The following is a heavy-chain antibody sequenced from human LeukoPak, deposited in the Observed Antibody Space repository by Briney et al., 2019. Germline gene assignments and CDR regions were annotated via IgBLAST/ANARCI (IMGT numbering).Heavy chain of an antibody. CDR3: ARAGYGVGDTAHHYFDY. CDR2: IYYSGST. J-gene: IGHJ4*02. CDR1: GVSISSFY. V-gene: IGHV4-59*01. D-gene: IGHD1-26*01. Sequence: SETLSLTCTVSGVSISSFYWSWIRQPPGKGLECIGYIYYSGSTNYNPSLKSRVTMSVDTSKNQFSLKLSSVTAADTAVFYCARAGYGVGDTAHHYFDYWGQGTLVPVSS.